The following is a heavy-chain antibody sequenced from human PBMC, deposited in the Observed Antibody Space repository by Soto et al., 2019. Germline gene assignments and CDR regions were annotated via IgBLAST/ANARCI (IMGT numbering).Heavy chain of an antibody. J-gene: IGHJ6*03. Sequence: EVQLLESGGGLVQPGGSLRLSCAASGFTFSTYAMSWVRQAPGKGLEWVSAITPSGGNTYYADSVQGRFTISRDNSKNTLYLQMNSLTAEDTAVYYCAGRYCTNGVCYTNYYYYIDVWGKGTTVTVSS. CDR2: ITPSGGNT. CDR3: AGRYCTNGVCYTNYYYYIDV. V-gene: IGHV3-23*01. CDR1: GFTFSTYA. D-gene: IGHD2-8*01.